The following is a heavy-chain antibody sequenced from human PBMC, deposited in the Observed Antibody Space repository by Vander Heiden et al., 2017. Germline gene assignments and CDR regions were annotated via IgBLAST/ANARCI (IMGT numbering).Heavy chain of an antibody. Sequence: QVQLVQSGAEVKKPGSSVQVSCKASGGTFSSYAISWVRQAPGQGLEWMGGIIPIFGTANYAQKFQGRVTITADESTSTAYMELSSLRSEDTAVYYCARGSYYDILTGYYRVEYFQHWGQGTLVTVSS. D-gene: IGHD3-9*01. J-gene: IGHJ1*01. CDR2: IIPIFGTA. CDR1: GGTFSSYA. V-gene: IGHV1-69*01. CDR3: ARGSYYDILTGYYRVEYFQH.